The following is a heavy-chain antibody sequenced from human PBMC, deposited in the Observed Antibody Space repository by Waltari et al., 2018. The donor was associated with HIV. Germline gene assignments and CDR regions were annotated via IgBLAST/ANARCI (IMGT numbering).Heavy chain of an antibody. V-gene: IGHV3-23*01. CDR2: ISGSGGSK. D-gene: IGHD4-17*01. Sequence: EVQLLESGGGLVQPGGSLRLSCAASGFTFSSYAMSWVRQAPGKGLEWVSAISGSGGSKYYADSVKGRFTISRDNSKNTLYLQMNSLRAEDTAVYYCAKDRYGDRFVFDYWGQGTLVTVSS. J-gene: IGHJ4*02. CDR1: GFTFSSYA. CDR3: AKDRYGDRFVFDY.